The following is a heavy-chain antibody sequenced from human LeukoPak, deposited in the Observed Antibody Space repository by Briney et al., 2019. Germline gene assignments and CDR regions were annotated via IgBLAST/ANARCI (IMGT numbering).Heavy chain of an antibody. D-gene: IGHD1-26*01. Sequence: GGSLRLSCAASGFTSSSYLMSTGGQAPGQGLEGLANIKQDGSEKYYVDSVKGRFTISRDNAKNSLYLQMNSLRAEDTAVYYCARDLTQWGASYPDYWGQGTLVTVSS. CDR3: ARDLTQWGASYPDY. V-gene: IGHV3-7*01. J-gene: IGHJ4*02. CDR1: GFTSSSYL. CDR2: IKQDGSEK.